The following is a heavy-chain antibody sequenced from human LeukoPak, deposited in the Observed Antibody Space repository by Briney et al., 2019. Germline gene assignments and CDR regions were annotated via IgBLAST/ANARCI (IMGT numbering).Heavy chain of an antibody. CDR3: ARLLRGNSGGYY. CDR2: INHSGST. CDR1: GGSFSGYY. D-gene: IGHD2-15*01. Sequence: SETPSLTCAVYGGSFSGYYWSWIRQPPGKGLEWIGEINHSGSTYYNPSLKSRVTISADTSKNQFSLKLSSVTAADTAVYYCARLLRGNSGGYYWGQGTLVTVSS. V-gene: IGHV4-34*01. J-gene: IGHJ4*02.